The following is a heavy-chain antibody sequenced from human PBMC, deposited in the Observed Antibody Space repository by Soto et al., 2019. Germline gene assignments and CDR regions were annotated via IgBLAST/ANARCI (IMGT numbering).Heavy chain of an antibody. CDR3: ARYTAVADPYYFDY. CDR2: ISDGVDRA. CDR1: GFNFATYS. Sequence: GGSLRLSWAASGFNFATYSMSGVRQAPGKGLEWVAGISDGVDRAYYGDSVKGRFTISRDTSKNMLYLHMNSLRAEDTAIYYCARYTAVADPYYFDYWGQGTLVTVSS. V-gene: IGHV3-23*01. J-gene: IGHJ4*02. D-gene: IGHD6-19*01.